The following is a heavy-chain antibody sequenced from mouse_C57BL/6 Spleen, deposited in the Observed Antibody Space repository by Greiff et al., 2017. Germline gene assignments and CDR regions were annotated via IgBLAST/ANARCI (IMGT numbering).Heavy chain of an antibody. CDR2: IRLKSDNYAT. CDR3: IRRGGGY. J-gene: IGHJ2*01. D-gene: IGHD2-12*01. Sequence: EVHLVESGGGLVQPGGSMKLSCVASGFTFSNYWMNWVRQSPEKGLEWVAQIRLKSDNYATHYAESVKGRFTISRDDSKSSVYLQMNKLRAEDTGIYYCIRRGGGYWGQGTTLTVSS. V-gene: IGHV6-3*01. CDR1: GFTFSNYW.